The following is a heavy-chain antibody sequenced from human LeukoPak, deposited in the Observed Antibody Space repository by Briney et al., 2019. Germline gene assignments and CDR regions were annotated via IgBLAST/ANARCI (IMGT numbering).Heavy chain of an antibody. D-gene: IGHD1-26*01. CDR2: FTSMSRTI. CDR1: GFTFSDYY. V-gene: IGHV3-11*04. Sequence: GGSLRLSCAASGFTFSDYYMSWIRQAPGKGLEWVSSFTSMSRTIYYADSVKGRFTISRDDAKKSLYLQMNSLRVEDTAIYYCARDTIVGATYYYYYMDVWGKGTTVTVSS. J-gene: IGHJ6*03. CDR3: ARDTIVGATYYYYYMDV.